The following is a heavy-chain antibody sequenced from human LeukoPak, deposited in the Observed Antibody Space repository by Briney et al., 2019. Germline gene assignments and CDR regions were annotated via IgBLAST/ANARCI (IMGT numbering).Heavy chain of an antibody. V-gene: IGHV4-4*07. D-gene: IGHD3-22*01. Sequence: SETLSLTCPGDPPSDYYWNWIRQPAGKGPEWIGRIYASGSTNYNPSLKSRVNTSRNRFSLSLSSVTAADTAVYYCARARYDSSGYYYFDFWGQGTLVTVSS. CDR3: ARARYDSSGYYYFDF. J-gene: IGHJ4*02. CDR2: IYASGST. CDR1: DPPSDYY.